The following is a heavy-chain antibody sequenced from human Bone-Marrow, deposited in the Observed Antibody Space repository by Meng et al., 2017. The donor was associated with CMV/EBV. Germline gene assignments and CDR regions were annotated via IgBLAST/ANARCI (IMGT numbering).Heavy chain of an antibody. CDR2: IYSGGHR. Sequence: GESLKISCAASEFNVTSTYMNWVRQAPGKGLEWVSVIYSGGHRYYAGSVKGRFTISRDNSKNTLHLQMNSLRAEDTAVYYCARDQFYSMDYWGQGTLVTVSS. D-gene: IGHD2/OR15-2a*01. CDR3: ARDQFYSMDY. V-gene: IGHV3-66*01. J-gene: IGHJ4*02. CDR1: EFNVTSTY.